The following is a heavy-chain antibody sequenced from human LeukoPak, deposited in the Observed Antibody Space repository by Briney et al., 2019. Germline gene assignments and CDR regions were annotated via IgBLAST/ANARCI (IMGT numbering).Heavy chain of an antibody. D-gene: IGHD3-10*01. J-gene: IGHJ4*02. CDR1: GYTFTDYW. CDR2: IYPGESDI. V-gene: IGHV5-51*01. CDR3: ASFHISGKSYNGLHY. Sequence: GESLKISCKASGYTFTDYWIGWVRQMPGKGLEWMGIIYPGESDIRYSPSFQGQVTISADKSINTAYLHWNSLKASDTAMYYCASFHISGKSYNGLHYWGQGTLVTVSS.